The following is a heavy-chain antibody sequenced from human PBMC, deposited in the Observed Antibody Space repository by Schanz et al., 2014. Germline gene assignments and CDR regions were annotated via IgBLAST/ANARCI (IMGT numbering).Heavy chain of an antibody. CDR1: GFTFSSYS. CDR3: ARGRSLGWCXY. CDR2: ISRSSSSI. D-gene: IGHD2-21*01. Sequence: VQLVESGGGLVKPGGSLRLSCAASGFTFSSYSMNWVRQAPGKGLEWVSSISRSSSSIYYADSVKGRFTISRDNAKNSLYLQXXXXXXXXXAVYYCARGRSLGWCXYWGQGTLVTVSS. J-gene: IGHJ4*02. V-gene: IGHV3-21*01.